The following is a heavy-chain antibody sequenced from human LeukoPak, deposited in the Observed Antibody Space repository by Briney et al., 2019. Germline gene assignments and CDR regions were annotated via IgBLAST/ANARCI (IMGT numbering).Heavy chain of an antibody. J-gene: IGHJ5*02. D-gene: IGHD3-22*01. CDR2: ISSSGSTI. CDR1: GFTFSSYE. Sequence: QPGGSLRLSCAASGFTFSSYEMNWVRQAPGKGLEWVSYISSSGSTIYYADSVKGRFTISGDNAKNSLHLQMNSLRAEDTAVYYCARDLGQYYDTSDNWFDPWGQGTLVTVSS. CDR3: ARDLGQYYDTSDNWFDP. V-gene: IGHV3-48*03.